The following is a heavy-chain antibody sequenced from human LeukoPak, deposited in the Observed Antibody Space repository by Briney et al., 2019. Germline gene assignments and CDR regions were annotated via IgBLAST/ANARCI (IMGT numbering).Heavy chain of an antibody. D-gene: IGHD6-19*01. CDR1: GFTFSSYG. Sequence: HPGGSLRLSCAASGFTFSSYGMHWVRQAPGRGLEWVAVIWYDGSNKYYADSVKGRFTISRDNSKNTLYLQMNSLRAEDTTVCYCAKVKWVAGGAFDSWGQGTMVTASS. CDR3: AKVKWVAGGAFDS. J-gene: IGHJ3*02. V-gene: IGHV3-33*06. CDR2: IWYDGSNK.